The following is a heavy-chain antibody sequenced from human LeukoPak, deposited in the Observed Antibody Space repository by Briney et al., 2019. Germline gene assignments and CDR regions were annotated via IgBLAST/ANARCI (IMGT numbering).Heavy chain of an antibody. J-gene: IGHJ4*02. V-gene: IGHV5-51*01. D-gene: IGHD3-10*01. Sequence: GESLKISCQGSGYTFNYYWIGWVRQKPGKGLEWMGIIYPDDSDTKYSPAFQGQVTISADKSINTAYLRWTSLKASDTAMYYCATLLGSGTFYPADYFDYWGPGTLVTVSS. CDR1: GYTFNYYW. CDR3: ATLLGSGTFYPADYFDY. CDR2: IYPDDSDT.